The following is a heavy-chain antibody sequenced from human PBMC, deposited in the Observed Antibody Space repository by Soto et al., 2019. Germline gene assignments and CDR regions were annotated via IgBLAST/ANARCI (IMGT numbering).Heavy chain of an antibody. CDR2: ISGSGIST. V-gene: IGHV3-23*01. Sequence: EVQLLESGGGLVQPGGSLRLSCAASGFTFSSYAMSWVRQAPGKGLEWVSAISGSGISTYYADSVKARFAISRDNSKNTLYLQMNSLRAEDTAVYYCAKDLGYSTGWEPFDYWGQGTLVTVSS. CDR3: AKDLGYSTGWEPFDY. CDR1: GFTFSSYA. D-gene: IGHD6-19*01. J-gene: IGHJ4*02.